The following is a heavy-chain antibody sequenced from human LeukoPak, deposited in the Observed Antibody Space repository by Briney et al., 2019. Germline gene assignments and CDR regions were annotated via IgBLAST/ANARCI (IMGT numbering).Heavy chain of an antibody. CDR2: ISGSGETT. J-gene: IGHJ4*02. CDR1: GFTFRNHA. CDR3: AKDRGMVGASVRAFDY. Sequence: PGGSLRLSCAASGFTFRNHAMNWVRQAPGKGLEWVSVISGSGETTYYADSVKGRFTISRDNSQNTLYLQMSSLRGEDTALYYCAKDRGMVGASVRAFDYWGQGTLATVSS. V-gene: IGHV3-23*01. D-gene: IGHD1-26*01.